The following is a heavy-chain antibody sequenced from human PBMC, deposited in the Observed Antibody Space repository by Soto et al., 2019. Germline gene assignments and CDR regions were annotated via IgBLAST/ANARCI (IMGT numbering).Heavy chain of an antibody. J-gene: IGHJ5*02. CDR1: GGSFSGYY. D-gene: IGHD4-4*01. Sequence: SETLSLTCAVYGGSFSGYYWSWIRQPPGKGLEWIGEINHSGSTNYNPSLKSRVTISVDTSKNQFSLKLSSVTAADTAVYYCALRVPTVTTGWFDPWGQGTLVTVS. CDR3: ALRVPTVTTGWFDP. CDR2: INHSGST. V-gene: IGHV4-34*01.